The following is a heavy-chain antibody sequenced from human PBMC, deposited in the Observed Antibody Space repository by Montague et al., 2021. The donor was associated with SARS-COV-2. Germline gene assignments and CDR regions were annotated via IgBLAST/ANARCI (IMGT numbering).Heavy chain of an antibody. J-gene: IGHJ6*03. CDR3: ARARQDVVVPALGIGAYYYYYYMDV. Sequence: SETLSLTCAVYGGSFSGYYWSWIRQPPGKGLECIGEINHSGSTNYNPSLKSRVTISVDTSKNQFSLKLSSVTAADTAVYYCARARQDVVVPALGIGAYYYYYYMDVWGKGTTVTVSS. V-gene: IGHV4-34*01. D-gene: IGHD2-2*01. CDR1: GGSFSGYY. CDR2: INHSGST.